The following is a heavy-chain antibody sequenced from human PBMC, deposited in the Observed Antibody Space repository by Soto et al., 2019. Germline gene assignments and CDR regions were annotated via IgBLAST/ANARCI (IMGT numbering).Heavy chain of an antibody. CDR3: AREWFLEASIQNYYYYYGMDV. D-gene: IGHD3-3*01. CDR1: GFTFSSYS. J-gene: IGHJ6*02. V-gene: IGHV3-48*02. CDR2: ISSSSSTI. Sequence: EVQLVESGGGLVQPGGSLRLSCAASGFTFSSYSMNWVRQAPGKGLEWVSYISSSSSTIYYADSVKGRFTISRDNAKNSLYLPMNSLRDEDTAVYYCAREWFLEASIQNYYYYYGMDVWGQGTPVTVSS.